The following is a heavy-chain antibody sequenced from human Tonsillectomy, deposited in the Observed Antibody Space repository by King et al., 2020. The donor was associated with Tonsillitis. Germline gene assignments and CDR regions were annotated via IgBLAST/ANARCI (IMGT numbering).Heavy chain of an antibody. CDR1: GYTFTSYD. CDR2: MNPNSGNT. Sequence: QLVQSGAEVKKPGASVKVSCKASGYTFTSYDINWVRQATGQGLEWMGWMNPNSGNTGYAQKFQGRVNMTRKTSIRTAYMELSSLRSADTAVYYCARARYCSRACCYGGMAFWGQGTMVTVSS. D-gene: IGHD2-2*01. CDR3: ARARYCSRACCYGGMAF. V-gene: IGHV1-8*01. J-gene: IGHJ6*02.